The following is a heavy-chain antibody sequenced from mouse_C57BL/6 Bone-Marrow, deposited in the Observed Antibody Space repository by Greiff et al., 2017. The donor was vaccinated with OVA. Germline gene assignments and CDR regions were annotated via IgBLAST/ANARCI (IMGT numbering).Heavy chain of an antibody. D-gene: IGHD1-1*01. CDR3: AIGDYYGSSYGGWYFDV. J-gene: IGHJ1*03. CDR1: GYTFTSYW. V-gene: IGHV1-74*01. Sequence: QVQLKQSGAELVKPGASVKVSCKASGYTFTSYWMHWVKQRPGQGLEWIGRIHPSDSDTNYNQKFKGKATLTVDKSSSTAYMQLSSLTSEDSAVYYCAIGDYYGSSYGGWYFDVWGTGTTVTVSS. CDR2: IHPSDSDT.